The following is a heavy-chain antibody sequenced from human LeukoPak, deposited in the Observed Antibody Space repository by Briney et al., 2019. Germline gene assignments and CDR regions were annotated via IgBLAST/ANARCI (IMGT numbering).Heavy chain of an antibody. Sequence: PSETLSLTCAVSGDSITSHNWWSWVRQPPGKGLEWIGEIYHSGTTNYSPSLKSRVTISVDKSKNQLSLRLTSVTAADTAVYFCASCLFDYYYFDQWGQGTLVTVSS. D-gene: IGHD3-10*01. CDR1: GDSITSHNW. CDR3: ASCLFDYYYFDQ. V-gene: IGHV4-4*02. J-gene: IGHJ4*02. CDR2: IYHSGTT.